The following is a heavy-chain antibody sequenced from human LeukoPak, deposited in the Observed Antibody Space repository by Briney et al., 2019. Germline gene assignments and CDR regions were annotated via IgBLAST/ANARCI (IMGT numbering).Heavy chain of an antibody. CDR2: ISGSDTST. CDR1: GFTFSNYS. V-gene: IGHV3-23*01. D-gene: IGHD1-1*01. CDR3: TNHHGEYNWNDGSFDY. Sequence: GGSLRLSCAASGFTFSNYSMSWVRQAPGKGLEWVSSISGSDTSTYYADSVKGRFTISRDNSKNTLELQMNSLRAEDTAVYYCTNHHGEYNWNDGSFDYWGQGTLVTVSS. J-gene: IGHJ4*02.